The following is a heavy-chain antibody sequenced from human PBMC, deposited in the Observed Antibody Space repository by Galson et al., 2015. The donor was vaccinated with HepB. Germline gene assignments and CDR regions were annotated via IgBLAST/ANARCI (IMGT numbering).Heavy chain of an antibody. D-gene: IGHD1-26*01. CDR1: GYTFTSYG. J-gene: IGHJ4*02. CDR2: ISAYNGNT. Sequence: SVKVSCKASGYTFTSYGISWVRQAPGQGLEWMGWISAYNGNTNYAQKLQGRVTMTTDTSTSTAYMELRSLRSDDTAVYYCARDARDLYSGSYPFDYWGQGTLVTVSS. CDR3: ARDARDLYSGSYPFDY. V-gene: IGHV1-18*01.